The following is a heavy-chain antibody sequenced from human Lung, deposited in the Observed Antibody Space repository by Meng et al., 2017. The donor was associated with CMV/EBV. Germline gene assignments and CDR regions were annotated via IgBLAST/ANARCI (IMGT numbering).Heavy chain of an antibody. V-gene: IGHV1-2*02. J-gene: IGHJ6*02. Sequence: ASVKVSXKASGYTFTGYYMHWVRQAPGQGLEWMGWINPNSGDTNYAQKFQGRVTMTRDTSISTAYMELSRLRSDDTAVYYCARVFGVVVPLEGCMDVWGQGTTVTVSS. CDR1: GYTFTGYY. CDR3: ARVFGVVVPLEGCMDV. CDR2: INPNSGDT. D-gene: IGHD2-2*01.